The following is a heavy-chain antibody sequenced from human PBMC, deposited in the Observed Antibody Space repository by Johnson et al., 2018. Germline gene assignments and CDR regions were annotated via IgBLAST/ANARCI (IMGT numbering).Heavy chain of an antibody. CDR2: INSDGSST. J-gene: IGHJ6*04. V-gene: IGHV3-74*01. D-gene: IGHD3-10*01. CDR1: GFTFSSYW. Sequence: VQLVQSGGGVVQPGRSLRLSCAASGFTFSSYWMHWVRQAPGKGLVWVSRINSDGSSTSYADSVKGRFTISRDNAKNTLYLQMNSLRAEDTAVYYCARENYLGSGSVDVWGKGTTVTVSS. CDR3: ARENYLGSGSVDV.